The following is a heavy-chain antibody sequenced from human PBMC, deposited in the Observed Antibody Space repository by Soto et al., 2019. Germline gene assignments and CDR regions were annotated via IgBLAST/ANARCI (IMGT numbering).Heavy chain of an antibody. CDR1: GGSISSGDYY. V-gene: IGHV4-61*02. D-gene: IGHD3-3*01. CDR2: IYTSGST. Sequence: QVQLQESGPGLAKPSQTLSLTCTVSGGSISSGDYYWSWVRQPPGKGLEWIGRIYTSGSTNYNPSLRGRVTVSVDTSKNQFSLKLSSVTAADTAVYYCARTVESEDYYYGMDVWGQGTTVTVSS. CDR3: ARTVESEDYYYGMDV. J-gene: IGHJ6*02.